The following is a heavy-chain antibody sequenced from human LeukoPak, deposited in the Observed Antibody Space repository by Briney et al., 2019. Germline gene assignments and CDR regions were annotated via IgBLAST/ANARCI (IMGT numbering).Heavy chain of an antibody. J-gene: IGHJ5*02. Sequence: SETLSLTCTVSGGSISSYYWSWIRQPPGEGLEWIGYIYYSGSTNYNPSLKSRVTISVDTSKNQFSLKLSSVTAADTAVYYCARHPRRYCSSTSCYTVAYNWFDPWGQGTLVTVSS. V-gene: IGHV4-59*08. D-gene: IGHD2-2*02. CDR2: IYYSGST. CDR3: ARHPRRYCSSTSCYTVAYNWFDP. CDR1: GGSISSYY.